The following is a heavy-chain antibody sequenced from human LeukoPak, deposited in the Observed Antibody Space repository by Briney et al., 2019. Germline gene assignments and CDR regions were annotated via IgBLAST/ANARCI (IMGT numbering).Heavy chain of an antibody. D-gene: IGHD4-17*01. CDR1: GFTFSSYA. Sequence: GGSLRLSCAASGFTFSSYARSWVRQTPGKGLEWVSGVSGSGGSTYYADSVKGRFTISRDNSKNTLYLQMNTLRAEDTAVYYCAKGGGDYLIYYGMDVWGQGTTVTVSS. CDR2: VSGSGGST. CDR3: AKGGGDYLIYYGMDV. V-gene: IGHV3-23*01. J-gene: IGHJ6*02.